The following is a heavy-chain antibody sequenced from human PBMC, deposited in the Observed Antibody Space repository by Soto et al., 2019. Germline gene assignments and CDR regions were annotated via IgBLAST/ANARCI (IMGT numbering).Heavy chain of an antibody. Sequence: SETLSLTCTVSGGSISSYYWSWIRQPPGKGLEWIGYIYYSGSTNYNPSLKSRVTISVDTSKNQFSLKLSPVTAADTAVYYCARLVTDPHQLLSDVDYYYYYYMDVWGKGTTVTVSS. CDR3: ARLVTDPHQLLSDVDYYYYYYMDV. V-gene: IGHV4-59*08. CDR2: IYYSGST. J-gene: IGHJ6*03. CDR1: GGSISSYY. D-gene: IGHD2-2*01.